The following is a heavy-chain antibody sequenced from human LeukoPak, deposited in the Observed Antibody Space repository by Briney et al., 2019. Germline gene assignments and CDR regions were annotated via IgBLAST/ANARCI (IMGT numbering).Heavy chain of an antibody. CDR2: IYYSGST. CDR1: GGSISSGGYS. CDR3: ARHAWIQLWYNYYYYMDV. Sequence: SETLSLTCAVSGGSISSGGYSWSWIRQPPGKGLEWIGYIYYSGSTYYNPSLKSRVTISVDTSKDQFSLKLSSVTAADTAVYYCARHAWIQLWYNYYYYMDVWGKGTTVTISS. V-gene: IGHV4-30-4*07. J-gene: IGHJ6*03. D-gene: IGHD5-18*01.